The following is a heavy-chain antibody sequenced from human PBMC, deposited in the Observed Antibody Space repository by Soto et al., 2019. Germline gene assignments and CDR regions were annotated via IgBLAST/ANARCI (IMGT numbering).Heavy chain of an antibody. CDR2: IYYSGST. D-gene: IGHD4-17*01. J-gene: IGHJ4*02. V-gene: IGHV4-59*01. Sequence: SETLSLTCTVSGGSISSYYWSWIRQPPGKGLEWIGYIYYSGSTNYNPSLKSRVTISVDTSKNQFSLKLSSVTAADTAVYYCARVVYGDYRFTFDYWGQGTLVTVSS. CDR1: GGSISSYY. CDR3: ARVVYGDYRFTFDY.